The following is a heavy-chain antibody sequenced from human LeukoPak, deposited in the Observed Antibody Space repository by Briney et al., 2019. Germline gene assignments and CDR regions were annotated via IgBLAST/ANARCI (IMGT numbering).Heavy chain of an antibody. D-gene: IGHD3-22*01. CDR2: INHSGST. J-gene: IGHJ5*02. CDR3: ARKTMIVVVNWFDP. CDR1: GGSFSGYY. V-gene: IGHV4-34*01. Sequence: SETLSLTCAVYGGSFSGYYWSWIRQPPGKGLKWIGEINHSGSTNYNPSLKSRVTISVDTSKNQFSLKLSSVTAADTAVYYCARKTMIVVVNWFDPWGQGTLVTVSS.